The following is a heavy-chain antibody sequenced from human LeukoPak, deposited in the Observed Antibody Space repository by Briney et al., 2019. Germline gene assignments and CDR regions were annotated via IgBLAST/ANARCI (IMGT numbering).Heavy chain of an antibody. J-gene: IGHJ5*02. CDR2: IRYDGSSK. Sequence: GGSLRLSCAASGFTFSSYGMHWVRQAPGKGLEWVAFIRYDGSSKYYTDSVKGRFTISRDNAKNSLYLQMNSLRAEDTAVYYCARPYSRIGSSPTVAWGQGTLVTVSS. D-gene: IGHD6-13*01. CDR3: ARPYSRIGSSPTVA. V-gene: IGHV3-30*02. CDR1: GFTFSSYG.